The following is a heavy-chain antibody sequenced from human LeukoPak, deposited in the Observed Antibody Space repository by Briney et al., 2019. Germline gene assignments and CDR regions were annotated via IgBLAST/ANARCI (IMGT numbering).Heavy chain of an antibody. J-gene: IGHJ3*02. CDR1: GLTVSSNY. CDR2: IYTGGST. D-gene: IGHD3-9*01. CDR3: AKTGGGGMTGAFDI. Sequence: GGSLRLSCAASGLTVSSNYMSWVRQAPGKGLEWVSVIYTGGSTYYADSVKGRFTISRDNSKNTLYHQMNSLSSGHTSVYYGAKTGGGGMTGAFDIWGQGTMVTVSS. V-gene: IGHV3-53*01.